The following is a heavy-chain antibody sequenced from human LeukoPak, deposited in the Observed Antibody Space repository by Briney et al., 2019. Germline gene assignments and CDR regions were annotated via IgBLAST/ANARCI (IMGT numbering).Heavy chain of an antibody. CDR2: IYSGGTT. CDR3: ARAPISGSYAPDY. CDR1: GFIVSSSY. V-gene: IGHV3-53*01. J-gene: IGHJ4*02. D-gene: IGHD1-26*01. Sequence: PGGSLRRSCAASGFIVSSSYMSRVRPAPGQGLEGVSVIYSGGTTYYAESEDGRSTMSRDTSKNTLYLQMNSLRAEDTAVYFCARAPISGSYAPDYWGQGTLVTVSP.